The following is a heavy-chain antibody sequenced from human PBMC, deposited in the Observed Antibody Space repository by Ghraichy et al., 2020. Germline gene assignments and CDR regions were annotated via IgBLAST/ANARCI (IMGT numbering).Heavy chain of an antibody. Sequence: ASVKVSCKASGYTFTGYYMHWVRQAPGQGLEWMGWINPNSGGTNYAQKFQGWVTMTRDTSISTAYMELSRLRSDDTAVYYCARAVGGTIFGVVADYWGQGTLVTVSS. CDR1: GYTFTGYY. CDR2: INPNSGGT. J-gene: IGHJ4*02. V-gene: IGHV1-2*04. D-gene: IGHD3-3*01. CDR3: ARAVGGTIFGVVADY.